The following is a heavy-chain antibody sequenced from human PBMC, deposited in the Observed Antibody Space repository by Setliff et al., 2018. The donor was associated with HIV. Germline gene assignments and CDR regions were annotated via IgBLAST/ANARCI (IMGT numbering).Heavy chain of an antibody. CDR2: ISAHNGHT. CDR1: GYSFTSYG. J-gene: IGHJ4*02. D-gene: IGHD6-6*01. CDR3: ARVFWPYSSSRFDY. V-gene: IGHV1-18*01. Sequence: ASVKVSCKASGYSFTSYGFTWVRQAPGQGLEWMGWISAHNGHTDYAQKFQDRVTMSTDTSTTTAFMELRSLISDHTAVYYCARVFWPYSSSRFDYWGQGTLVTVSS.